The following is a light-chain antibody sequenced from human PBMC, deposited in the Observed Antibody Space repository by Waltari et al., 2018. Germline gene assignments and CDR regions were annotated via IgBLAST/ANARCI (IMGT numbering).Light chain of an antibody. CDR2: DVS. Sequence: QSALTQPAPVSGSPGQSTPISCPGPSSDLDDYKYFTWYQQHPGKAPKLMIFDVSNWPSGVSYRFSGSKSGNTASLTISGLQAEDEADYYCSAYTSSSTVIFGGGTKLTVL. J-gene: IGLJ2*01. V-gene: IGLV2-14*03. CDR3: SAYTSSSTVI. CDR1: SSDLDDYKY.